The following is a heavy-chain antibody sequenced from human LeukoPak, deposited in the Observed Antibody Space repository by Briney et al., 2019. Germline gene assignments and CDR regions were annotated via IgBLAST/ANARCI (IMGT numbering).Heavy chain of an antibody. CDR2: MNPNSGNT. CDR1: GYTFTSYA. D-gene: IGHD1-7*01. CDR3: ARRNFGSPRWFDP. V-gene: IGHV1-8*03. Sequence: ASVKVSCKASGYTFTSYAINWVRQATGQGLEWMGWMNPNSGNTGYAQKFQGRVTITRDTSISTAYMELSSLSSEDTAVYYCARRNFGSPRWFDPWGQGTLVTVSS. J-gene: IGHJ5*02.